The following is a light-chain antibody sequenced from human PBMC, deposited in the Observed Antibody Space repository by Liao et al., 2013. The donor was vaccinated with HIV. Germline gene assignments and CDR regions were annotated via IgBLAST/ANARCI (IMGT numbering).Light chain of an antibody. CDR1: RLGDKF. J-gene: IGLJ3*02. Sequence: SYELTQPPSVSVSPGQTATISCSGDRLGDKFVCWYQQRPGQSPILVIYQDNKRPSGIPERFSGSNSGSTATLTISETQAMDEADYYCQAWDSSTEVFGGGTKLTVL. CDR3: QAWDSSTEV. V-gene: IGLV3-1*01. CDR2: QDN.